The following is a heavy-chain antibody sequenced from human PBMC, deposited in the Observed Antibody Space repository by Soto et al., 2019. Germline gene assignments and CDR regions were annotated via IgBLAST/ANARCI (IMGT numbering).Heavy chain of an antibody. CDR1: GFTFSSYS. J-gene: IGHJ3*02. Sequence: EVQLVESGGGLVKPGGSLRLSCAASGFTFSSYSMNWVRQAPGKGLGWVSSISSSSSYIYYADSVKGRFSISRDNAKNSLYMQMNSLRAENTAVYYCARDLRNGDYDFDSFDIWGQGTMVTVSS. D-gene: IGHD4-17*01. CDR3: ARDLRNGDYDFDSFDI. V-gene: IGHV3-21*01. CDR2: ISSSSSYI.